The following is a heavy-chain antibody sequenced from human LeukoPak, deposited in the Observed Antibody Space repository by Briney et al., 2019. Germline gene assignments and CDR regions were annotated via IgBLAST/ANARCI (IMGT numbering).Heavy chain of an antibody. CDR2: ISSSGSTI. CDR1: GFTFSSYE. V-gene: IGHV3-48*03. Sequence: PGGSLRLSCAAAGFTFSSYEMNWVRQAPGKGLEWVSYISSSGSTIYYADSVKGRFTISRDNAKNSLYLQMNSLRAEDTAVYYCAELGITMIGGVWGKGTTVTVSS. J-gene: IGHJ6*04. CDR3: AELGITMIGGV. D-gene: IGHD3-10*02.